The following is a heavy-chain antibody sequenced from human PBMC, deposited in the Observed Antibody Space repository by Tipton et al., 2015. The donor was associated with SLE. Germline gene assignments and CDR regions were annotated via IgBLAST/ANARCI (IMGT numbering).Heavy chain of an antibody. Sequence: LRLSCSVSGGSIGNYSWSWIRQPPGKGLEWIGEINHSGSTNYNPSLKSRVTISVDTSKNQFSLQLSSVTAADTAVYYCAREVEGYSSDWYYYYYYMDVWGKGTTVTVSS. CDR3: AREVEGYSSDWYYYYYYMDV. D-gene: IGHD6-19*01. J-gene: IGHJ6*03. CDR1: GGSIGNYS. CDR2: INHSGST. V-gene: IGHV4-34*01.